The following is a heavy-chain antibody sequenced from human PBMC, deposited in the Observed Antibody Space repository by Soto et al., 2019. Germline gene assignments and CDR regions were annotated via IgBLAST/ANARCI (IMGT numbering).Heavy chain of an antibody. CDR1: GYAFTNFW. D-gene: IGHD3-10*01. Sequence: PGESLQIACTGSGYAFTNFWVACVRQTPGKGLEWMGIIYPSNSETRYSPPFQGRVTISVDKSTSTSYLQWSSLKASDTAMYYCARPGGSGTFYRFEYWGEGTQVTVSS. J-gene: IGHJ4*02. CDR3: ARPGGSGTFYRFEY. CDR2: IYPSNSET. V-gene: IGHV5-51*01.